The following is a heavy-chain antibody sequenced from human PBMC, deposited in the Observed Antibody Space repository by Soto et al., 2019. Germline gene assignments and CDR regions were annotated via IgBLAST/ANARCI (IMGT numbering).Heavy chain of an antibody. CDR2: ISYDGSNK. CDR1: GFTFSSYG. Sequence: PGGSLRLSCAASGFTFSSYGMHWVRQAPGKGLEWVSFISYDGSNKYYADSVKVRFTISRDNSKKTLYLQMNSLRAEDTAVYYCAKNRELLWFEELSLPDXWGQGTLVTVSX. D-gene: IGHD3-10*01. V-gene: IGHV3-30*18. J-gene: IGHJ4*02. CDR3: AKNRELLWFEELSLPDX.